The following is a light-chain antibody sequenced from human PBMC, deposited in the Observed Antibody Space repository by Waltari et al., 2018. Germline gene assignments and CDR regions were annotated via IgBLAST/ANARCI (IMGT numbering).Light chain of an antibody. CDR3: QQYYNTPLT. CDR1: ESVLYSSNNKNH. V-gene: IGKV4-1*01. J-gene: IGKJ4*01. CDR2: WAS. Sequence: DIVMTQSPVSLAVSLGERATINCKSSESVLYSSNNKNHLAWYQQKPGQPPKLLIYWASTRKSGVPDRFSGSGSETDFTLTVSSLQAEDVAVYYCQQYYNTPLTFGGGTKVEIK.